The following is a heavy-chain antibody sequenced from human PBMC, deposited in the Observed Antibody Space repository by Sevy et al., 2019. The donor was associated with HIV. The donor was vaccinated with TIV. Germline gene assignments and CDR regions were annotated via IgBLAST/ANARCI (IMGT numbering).Heavy chain of an antibody. D-gene: IGHD3-10*01. CDR3: ARDPLLWFWGLSPRYYYYGMDV. CDR1: GYTFTSYG. J-gene: IGHJ6*02. Sequence: ASEKISCKASGYTFTSYGISWVRQAPGRGLEWTGWISAYNGTTNYAQKHQGRVTMTTDTSTSTAYMELRSLRSDDTAVYYSARDPLLWFWGLSPRYYYYGMDVWGQGTTVPVSS. V-gene: IGHV1-18*01. CDR2: ISAYNGTT.